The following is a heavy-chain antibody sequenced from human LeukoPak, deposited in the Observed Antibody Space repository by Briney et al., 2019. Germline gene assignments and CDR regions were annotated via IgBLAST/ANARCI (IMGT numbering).Heavy chain of an antibody. J-gene: IGHJ4*02. V-gene: IGHV4-61*02. D-gene: IGHD6-19*01. CDR2: IYTSGST. CDR1: GGSISSGSYY. Sequence: SSQTLSLTCTVSGGSISSGSYYWSWIRQPAGKGLEWIGRIYTSGSTNYNPSLRSRVTISVDTSKNQFSLKLSSVTAADTAVYYCAREYSSGWFYYFDYWGQGTLVTVSS. CDR3: AREYSSGWFYYFDY.